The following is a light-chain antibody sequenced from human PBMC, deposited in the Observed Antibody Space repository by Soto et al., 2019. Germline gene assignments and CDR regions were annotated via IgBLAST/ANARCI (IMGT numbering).Light chain of an antibody. Sequence: EIVLTQSPGTLSLSPGERATLSCRASQSVSENYLGWYQQKPGQTPRLLIAGASSRATGIPDRFSGSGSGTDFTLTISRLEPEAFALYYWQQYGSLPLTFGGGTKVEIK. CDR2: GAS. V-gene: IGKV3-20*01. CDR3: QQYGSLPLT. J-gene: IGKJ4*01. CDR1: QSVSENY.